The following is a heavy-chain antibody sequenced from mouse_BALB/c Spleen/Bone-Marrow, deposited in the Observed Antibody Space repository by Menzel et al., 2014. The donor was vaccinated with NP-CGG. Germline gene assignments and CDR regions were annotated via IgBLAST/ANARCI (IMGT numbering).Heavy chain of an antibody. CDR1: GYTFTSYW. V-gene: IGHV1S81*02. J-gene: IGHJ2*01. Sequence: VQLQQSGAELVKPGASVKLSCKASGYTFTSYWMHWVKQRPGQGLGWIGEIDPSTGRTDYNKKFKSQATLTVDKSSSTAYMHLSSLTSEDSAVYYCARINGYDYWGQGTTLTVSS. D-gene: IGHD2-2*01. CDR2: IDPSTGRT. CDR3: ARINGYDY.